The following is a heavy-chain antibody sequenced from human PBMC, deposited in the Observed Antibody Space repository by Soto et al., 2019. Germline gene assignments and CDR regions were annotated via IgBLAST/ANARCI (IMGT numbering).Heavy chain of an antibody. CDR3: AKVLSLRTSGKYYKPFFHGMDV. CDR2: IICGVEA. D-gene: IGHD3-10*01. V-gene: IGHV3-23*01. J-gene: IGHJ6*02. Sequence: GSLRLSCSASGFSFNSHAMTWVRQAPGRGLEWVAAIICGVEAFYADSVKGRFTISRDNSKDTLYLQMNSLGVEETALYYCAKVLSLRTSGKYYKPFFHGMDVWGLGITVTVSS. CDR1: GFSFNSHA.